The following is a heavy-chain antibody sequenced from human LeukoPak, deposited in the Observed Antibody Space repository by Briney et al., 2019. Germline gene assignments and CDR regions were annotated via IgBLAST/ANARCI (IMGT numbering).Heavy chain of an antibody. CDR1: GFIFSSYA. CDR3: AKNLNGGNTHSDY. Sequence: QPGGSLRPSCAASGFIFSSYAMNWVRQAPGKGLEWVSTISGGDTSTFYADSVKGRFTISRDNSKNTLYLQMNNLRAEDTAVYYCAKNLNGGNTHSDYWGQGTLVTVSS. J-gene: IGHJ4*02. V-gene: IGHV3-23*01. CDR2: ISGGDTST. D-gene: IGHD4-23*01.